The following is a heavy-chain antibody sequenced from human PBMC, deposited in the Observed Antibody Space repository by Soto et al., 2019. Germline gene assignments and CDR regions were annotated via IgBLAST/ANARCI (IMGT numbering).Heavy chain of an antibody. CDR1: GFSFSLSP. CDR3: ARDPKTSGGQHWAFNYFDS. Sequence: GGSLRLSCAASGFSFSLSPMHWVRHAPGKGPEWVALISYDGTNKFYADSVKGRFTISRDNSKSTLYLQVDSLRPEDAAVYYCARDPKTSGGQHWAFNYFDSWGQGTLVTVSS. D-gene: IGHD7-27*01. CDR2: ISYDGTNK. V-gene: IGHV3-30-3*01. J-gene: IGHJ4*02.